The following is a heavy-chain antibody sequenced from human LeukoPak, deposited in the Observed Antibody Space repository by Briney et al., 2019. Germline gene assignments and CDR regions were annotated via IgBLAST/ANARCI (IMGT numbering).Heavy chain of an antibody. CDR1: GGTFSSYA. V-gene: IGHV1-69*13. J-gene: IGHJ4*02. CDR3: AREPRDFWSGYSRPPLDY. D-gene: IGHD3-3*01. CDR2: IIPIFGTA. Sequence: ASVKVSCKASGGTFSSYAISWVRQAPGQGLEWMGGIIPIFGTANYAQKFQGRVTITADESTSTAYMELSSLRSEDTAVYYCAREPRDFWSGYSRPPLDYWGQGTLVTVSS.